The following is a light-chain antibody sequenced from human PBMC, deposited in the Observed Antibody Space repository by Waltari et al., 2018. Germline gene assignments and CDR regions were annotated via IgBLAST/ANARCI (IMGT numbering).Light chain of an antibody. Sequence: QSVLTQPPSASGTPGQRVTIPCSGSSSNIGSNYVYWYQQLPGTAPKLLIYRNNRRPSGVPYRFSGSKSGTSASLAISGLRSEDEADYYCAAWDDSLSGRVFGGGTKLTVL. CDR3: AAWDDSLSGRV. J-gene: IGLJ2*01. CDR2: RNN. V-gene: IGLV1-47*01. CDR1: SSNIGSNY.